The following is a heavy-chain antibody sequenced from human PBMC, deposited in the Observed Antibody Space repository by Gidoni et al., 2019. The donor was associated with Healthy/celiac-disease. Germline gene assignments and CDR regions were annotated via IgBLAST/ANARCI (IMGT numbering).Heavy chain of an antibody. V-gene: IGHV3-21*01. CDR2: ISRSGSYI. CDR3: ARGLTYYYGSGSYYFDYYGMDV. D-gene: IGHD3-10*01. J-gene: IGHJ6*02. CDR1: GLTFSSYS. Sequence: EVQLVESGGGLVKPGGSLRLPCAASGLTFSSYSMNWFRQAPGKGLEWASSISRSGSYIYYADSGKGRFTISRDNAKNSLYLQRNSRRAEDTAVYYWARGLTYYYGSGSYYFDYYGMDVWGQGTTVTVSS.